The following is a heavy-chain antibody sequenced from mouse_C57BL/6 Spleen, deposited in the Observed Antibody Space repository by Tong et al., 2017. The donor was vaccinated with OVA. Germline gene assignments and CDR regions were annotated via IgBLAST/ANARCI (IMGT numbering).Heavy chain of an antibody. CDR2: ISDGGSYT. Sequence: EVQLQESGGDLVKPGGSLKLSCAASGFTFSSYGMSWVRQTPEKRLEWVATISDGGSYTYYPDNVKGRFTISRDNAKNNPYLQMSQLKSEDTAMYYCARDFDYGFDVFDYCDQDTTLTVSS. CDR1: GFTFSSYG. CDR3: ARDFDYGFDVFDY. J-gene: IGHJ2*01. V-gene: IGHV5-4*01. D-gene: IGHD2-2*01.